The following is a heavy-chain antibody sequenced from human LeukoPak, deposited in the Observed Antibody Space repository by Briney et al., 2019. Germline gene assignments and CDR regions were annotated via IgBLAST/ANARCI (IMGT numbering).Heavy chain of an antibody. V-gene: IGHV4-34*01. J-gene: IGHJ4*02. Sequence: SETLSLTRAVYVGSFTGYYWSWIRHPPGKGLEWIGEINNSRSSNYNPSLKSRVTISVDTSKNQFSLKLSSVTAADTAVYYCASRDGYNRPLDYWGQGTLVTVSS. CDR3: ASRDGYNRPLDY. D-gene: IGHD5-12*01. CDR2: INNSRSS. CDR1: VGSFTGYY.